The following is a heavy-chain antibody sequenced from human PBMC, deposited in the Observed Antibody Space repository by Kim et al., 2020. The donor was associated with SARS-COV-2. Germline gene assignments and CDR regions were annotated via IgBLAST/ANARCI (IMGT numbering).Heavy chain of an antibody. J-gene: IGHJ5*02. V-gene: IGHV1-69*01. CDR3: AREYGRSAWHH. D-gene: IGHD3-10*01. Sequence: NYAQKFQERLTIIADESTSTVHMELSSLTSEDTATYYCAREYGRSAWHHWGQGTLVTVSS.